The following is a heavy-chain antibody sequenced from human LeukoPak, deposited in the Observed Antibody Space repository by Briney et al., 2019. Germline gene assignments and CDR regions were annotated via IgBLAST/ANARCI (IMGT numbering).Heavy chain of an antibody. D-gene: IGHD3-10*01. J-gene: IGHJ4*02. V-gene: IGHV5-51*01. CDR2: IYPGDSDT. Sequence: GESLKISCKGSGYSFTSYWIGWVRQMPGKGLEWMGIIYPGDSDTRYGPSFQGQVTISADKSISTAYLQWSSLKASDTAMYYCARRWYYGSGSYYNGPYYFDYWGQGTLVTVSS. CDR1: GYSFTSYW. CDR3: ARRWYYGSGSYYNGPYYFDY.